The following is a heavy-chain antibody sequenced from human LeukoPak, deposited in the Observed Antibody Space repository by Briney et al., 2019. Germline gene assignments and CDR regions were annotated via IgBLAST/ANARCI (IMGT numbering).Heavy chain of an antibody. CDR1: GASVSGRPYY. CDR2: TYSSGST. CDR3: AKSGGYGLIDY. Sequence: NPSETLSLTCTVSGASVSGRPYYWGWLRQPPGKGLEWIGSTYSSGSTYYNASLQSRVTISIETSKNQITLRLNSVTAADTAIYYCAKSGGYGLIDYWGQGTLVTVSS. D-gene: IGHD1-26*01. V-gene: IGHV4-39*01. J-gene: IGHJ4*02.